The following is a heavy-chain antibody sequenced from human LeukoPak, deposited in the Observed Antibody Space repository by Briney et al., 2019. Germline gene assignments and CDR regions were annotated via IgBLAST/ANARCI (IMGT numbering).Heavy chain of an antibody. CDR3: ARDKGDKYYDILTGYDSAGTAGDGFDI. Sequence: PSETLSLTCTVSGDSISSYYWSWIRQPPGKGLEWIGYIYYSGSTNYNPSLKSRVTISVDTSKNQFSLKLSSVTAADTAVYYCARDKGDKYYDILTGYDSAGTAGDGFDIWGQGTMVTVSS. CDR2: IYYSGST. CDR1: GDSISSYY. V-gene: IGHV4-59*01. J-gene: IGHJ3*02. D-gene: IGHD3-9*01.